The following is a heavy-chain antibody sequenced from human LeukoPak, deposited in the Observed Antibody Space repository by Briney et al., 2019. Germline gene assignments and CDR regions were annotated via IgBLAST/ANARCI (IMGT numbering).Heavy chain of an antibody. D-gene: IGHD3-10*01. CDR1: GFTFDNFA. CDR2: ITGSGGST. V-gene: IGHV3-23*01. J-gene: IGHJ4*02. Sequence: GGSLRLSCAPSGFTFDNFAMTWVRQAPGKGLEWVSEITGSGGSTYYADSVKGRFTISRDNSKNTLYLQMNSLRAEDTAVYYCARELFDFDYWGQGTLVTVSS. CDR3: ARELFDFDY.